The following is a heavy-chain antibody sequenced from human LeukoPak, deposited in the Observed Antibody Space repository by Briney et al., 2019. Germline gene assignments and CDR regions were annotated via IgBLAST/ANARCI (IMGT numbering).Heavy chain of an antibody. J-gene: IGHJ6*02. CDR2: IWYDGSNK. V-gene: IGHV3-33*01. Sequence: HPGGSLRLSCAASGFTFSSYGMHWVRQAPGKGLEWVAVIWYDGSNKYYADSVKGRFTISRDNAKNSLSLQMNSLRAEDTALYYCARGNAMGVWGQGTTVTASS. CDR1: GFTFSSYG. CDR3: ARGNAMGV.